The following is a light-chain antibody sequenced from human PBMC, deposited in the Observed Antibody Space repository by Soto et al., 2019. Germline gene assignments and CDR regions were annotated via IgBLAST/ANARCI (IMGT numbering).Light chain of an antibody. J-gene: IGLJ3*02. CDR2: GNS. CDR1: SSNIGSST. V-gene: IGLV1-44*01. Sequence: QSVLTQPPSASGTPGQRVTISCSGNSSNIGSSTVHWYQHLPGRAPKLLIYGNSNRPSGVPDRFSGSKSGTSASLAITGLQTEDEADYYCQSFDSGLRGEVFGGGTKLTVL. CDR3: QSFDSGLRGEV.